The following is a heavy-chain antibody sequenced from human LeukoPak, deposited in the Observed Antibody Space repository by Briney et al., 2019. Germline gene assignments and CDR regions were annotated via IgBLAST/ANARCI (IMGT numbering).Heavy chain of an antibody. Sequence: GGSLRLSCAASGFTSSSYGMHWVRQAPGKGLEWVAFIRYDGNNKYYADSVKGRFTISRDNSKNTLYLQMNSLRAEDTAVYYCARDRHLASAAFDYWGQGTLVTVSS. CDR2: IRYDGNNK. D-gene: IGHD2-21*01. V-gene: IGHV3-30*02. J-gene: IGHJ4*02. CDR3: ARDRHLASAAFDY. CDR1: GFTSSSYG.